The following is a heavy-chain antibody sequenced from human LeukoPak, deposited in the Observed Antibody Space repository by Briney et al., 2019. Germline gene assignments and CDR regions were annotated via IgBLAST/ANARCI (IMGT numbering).Heavy chain of an antibody. D-gene: IGHD3-9*01. V-gene: IGHV1-18*01. CDR1: GYTFTSYG. CDR2: ISAYNGNT. J-gene: IGHJ5*02. CDR3: ARDLLAPRRYFDWFGVGRWFDP. Sequence: ASVKVSCKASGYTFTSYGISWVRQAPGQGLEWMGWISAYNGNTNYAQKLQGRVTMTTDTSTSTAYMELRSLRSDDTAVYYCARDLLAPRRYFDWFGVGRWFDPWGQGTLVTVSS.